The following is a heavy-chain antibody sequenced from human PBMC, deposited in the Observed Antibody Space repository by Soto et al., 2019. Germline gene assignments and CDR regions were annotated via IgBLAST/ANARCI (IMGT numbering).Heavy chain of an antibody. CDR2: IYYSGST. D-gene: IGHD3-10*01. Sequence: SETLSLTCTVSGGSISSYYWSWIRQPPGKGLEWIGYIYYSGSTNYNPSLKSRVTISVDTSKKQFSLKLSSVTAADTAVYYCARVMVTMVRGVRYYYYYGMHVWGQRLTVTVSS. CDR1: GGSISSYY. CDR3: ARVMVTMVRGVRYYYYYGMHV. J-gene: IGHJ6*02. V-gene: IGHV4-59*01.